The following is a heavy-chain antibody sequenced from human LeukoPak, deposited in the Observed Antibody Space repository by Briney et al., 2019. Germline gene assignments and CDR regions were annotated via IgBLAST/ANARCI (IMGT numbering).Heavy chain of an antibody. D-gene: IGHD6-13*01. Sequence: ASVKVSCKASGGTFSSYAISWVRQAPGKGLEWMGGFDPEDGETIYAQKFQGRVTMTEDTSTDTAYMELSSLRSEDTAVYYCATGPYSSSWYCWFDPWGQGTLVTVSS. J-gene: IGHJ5*02. CDR1: GGTFSSYA. CDR3: ATGPYSSSWYCWFDP. CDR2: FDPEDGET. V-gene: IGHV1-24*01.